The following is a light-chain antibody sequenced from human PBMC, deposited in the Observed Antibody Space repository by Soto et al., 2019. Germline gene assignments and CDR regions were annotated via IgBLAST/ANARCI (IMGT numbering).Light chain of an antibody. CDR2: AAS. V-gene: IGKV1-39*01. CDR1: QGISTY. J-gene: IGKJ4*01. CDR3: LSGHSRP. Sequence: IQMPQSPSSLSASVGDRVAITCRASQGISTYLNWYLQKPGKAPKLLIYAASNLQSGVPSRFSGSGSGTDFTLTISSLQPEDFATYFCLSGHSRPFGGGTKVDIK.